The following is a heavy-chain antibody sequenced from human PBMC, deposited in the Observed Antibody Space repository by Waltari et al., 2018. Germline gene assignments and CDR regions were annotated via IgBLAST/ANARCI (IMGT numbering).Heavy chain of an antibody. CDR2: ISYDGSNK. CDR1: GFPFSNYG. V-gene: IGHV3-30*18. J-gene: IGHJ4*02. Sequence: QVQLVESGGGVVQPGRSLRLSCAASGFPFSNYGMHWVRQAPGKGLEWVAVISYDGSNKYYSDSVKGRFTISRDNSKNTLYLQMNSLRTEDTAVYYCAKAVGTTHFDSWGQGALVTVSS. CDR3: AKAVGTTHFDS. D-gene: IGHD1-26*01.